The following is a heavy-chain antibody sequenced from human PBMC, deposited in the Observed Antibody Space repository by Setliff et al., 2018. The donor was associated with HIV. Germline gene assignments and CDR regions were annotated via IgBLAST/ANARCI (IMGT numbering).Heavy chain of an antibody. CDR2: IYTSGST. CDR1: GGSISGHY. Sequence: PSETLSLTCTVSGGSISGHYWSWIRQPPGRGLEWIGYIYTSGSTSYNPSLKSRVTISVDTSKNQFSLKLSSVTAADTAVYYCARHSPSDYWGQGTLVTVSS. J-gene: IGHJ4*02. V-gene: IGHV4-4*09. CDR3: ARHSPSDY.